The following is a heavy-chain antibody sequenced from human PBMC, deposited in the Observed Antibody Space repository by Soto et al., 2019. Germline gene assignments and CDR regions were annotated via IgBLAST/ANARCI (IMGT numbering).Heavy chain of an antibody. CDR2: IIPIFGTA. D-gene: IGHD6-13*01. CDR1: GGTFSSYA. Sequence: ASVKVSCKASGGTFSSYAISWVRQAPGQGLEWMGGIIPIFGTANYAQKFQGRVTITADESTSTAYMELSSLRSEDTAVYYCARMIAAAGTQGYYFDYWGQGTLVTVSS. CDR3: ARMIAAAGTQGYYFDY. J-gene: IGHJ4*02. V-gene: IGHV1-69*13.